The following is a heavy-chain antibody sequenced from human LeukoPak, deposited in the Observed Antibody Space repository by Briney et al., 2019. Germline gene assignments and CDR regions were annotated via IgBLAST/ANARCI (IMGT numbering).Heavy chain of an antibody. D-gene: IGHD1-26*01. CDR1: GFTFDDYA. J-gene: IGHJ4*02. CDR2: ISWNSGSI. V-gene: IGHV3-9*03. CDR3: AKDLRRTIVGAFFFDY. Sequence: GGSLRLSCAASGFTFDDYAMHWVRQAPGKGLEWVSGISWNSGSIGYADSVKGRFTISRDNAKNSLYLQMNSLRAEDMALYYCAKDLRRTIVGAFFFDYWGQGTLVTVSS.